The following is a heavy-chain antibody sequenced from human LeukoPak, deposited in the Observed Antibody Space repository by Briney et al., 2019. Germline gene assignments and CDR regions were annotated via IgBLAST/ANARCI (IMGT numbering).Heavy chain of an antibody. CDR2: IKQDGSEK. Sequence: GGSLRLSCAASGFTLSSYWMSWVRQAPGKGLEWVANIKQDGSEKYYVDSVKGRFTISRDNAKNSLYLQMNSLRAEDTAVYYCARGFYGSGNSWGHGTLVTVSS. J-gene: IGHJ4*01. CDR3: ARGFYGSGNS. D-gene: IGHD3-10*01. CDR1: GFTLSSYW. V-gene: IGHV3-7*02.